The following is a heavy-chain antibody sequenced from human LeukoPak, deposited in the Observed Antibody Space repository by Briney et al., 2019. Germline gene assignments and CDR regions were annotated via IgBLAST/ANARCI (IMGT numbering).Heavy chain of an antibody. CDR1: GFTLSSYW. V-gene: IGHV3-7*01. CDR3: ARDALIAMAGPVGFDY. J-gene: IGHJ4*02. CDR2: IKQDGSEK. Sequence: GGSLRLSCAVSGFTLSSYWMSWVRQAPGRGLEWVAKIKQDGSEKHYVDSVKGRFTISRDNAKNSLYLQMNSLRAEDTAVYYCARDALIAMAGPVGFDYWGQGTLVTVSS. D-gene: IGHD6-19*01.